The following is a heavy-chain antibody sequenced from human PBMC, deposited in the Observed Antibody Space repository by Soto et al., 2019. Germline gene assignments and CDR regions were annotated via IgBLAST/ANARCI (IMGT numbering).Heavy chain of an antibody. J-gene: IGHJ6*02. CDR2: IYYSGST. CDR3: ARRLYDFSATMDV. D-gene: IGHD5-12*01. V-gene: IGHV4-59*01. Sequence: QVQLQESGPGLVKPSETLSLTCTVSGGSISSYYWSWIRQPPGKGLECIGYIYYSGSTHYNPSLKSRVTISVDTSKNQSSLKLSSVTAADTAVYFCARRLYDFSATMDVWGQGTTVTVSS. CDR1: GGSISSYY.